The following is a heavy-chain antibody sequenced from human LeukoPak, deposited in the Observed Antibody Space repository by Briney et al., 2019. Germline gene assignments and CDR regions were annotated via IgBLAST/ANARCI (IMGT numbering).Heavy chain of an antibody. CDR3: ARESDYGDYVGY. D-gene: IGHD4-17*01. Sequence: GGSLRLSCAASGFTFSSHWMSWVRQAPGKGLEWVANIKEDGSEKYYVDSLKGRFTISRDNAKSSLYLQMNSLRAEDTAVYYCARESDYGDYVGYWGQGTLVTVSS. J-gene: IGHJ4*02. V-gene: IGHV3-7*01. CDR1: GFTFSSHW. CDR2: IKEDGSEK.